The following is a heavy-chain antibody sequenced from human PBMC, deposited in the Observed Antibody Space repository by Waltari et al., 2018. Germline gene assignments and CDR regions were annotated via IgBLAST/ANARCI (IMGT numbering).Heavy chain of an antibody. CDR1: GGSFSGYY. D-gene: IGHD1-20*01. J-gene: IGHJ3*02. Sequence: QVQLQQWGAGLLKPSETLSLTCAVYGGSFSGYYWSWIRQPPGKGLEWIGEINHSGSTNYNPSLKSRVTISVDTSKNQFSLKLSSVTAADTAVYYCARGGRMVTGTHRAFDIWGQGTMVTVSS. V-gene: IGHV4-34*01. CDR2: INHSGST. CDR3: ARGGRMVTGTHRAFDI.